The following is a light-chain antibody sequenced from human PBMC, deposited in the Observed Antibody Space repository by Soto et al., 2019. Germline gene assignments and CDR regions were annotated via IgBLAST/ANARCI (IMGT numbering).Light chain of an antibody. CDR3: QQYNSYSWT. CDR2: DAS. J-gene: IGKJ1*01. Sequence: DIQMTQSPSTLSASVGDRVTITCRASQSISSWLAWYQQKPGKAPKLLIYDASSLESGVPSRFSGSGSGTVFTLTISSLQPEDFATYYCQQYNSYSWTFGQETKVDIK. V-gene: IGKV1-5*01. CDR1: QSISSW.